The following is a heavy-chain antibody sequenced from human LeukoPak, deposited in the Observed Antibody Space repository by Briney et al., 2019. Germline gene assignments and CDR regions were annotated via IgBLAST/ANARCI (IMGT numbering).Heavy chain of an antibody. CDR1: GGSISSSSYS. Sequence: SETLSLTCTVSGGSISSSSYSWGWIRQPPGKGLEWIGSIYYSGSTYYNPSLKSRVTISVDTSKNQFSLKLSSVTAADTAVYYCARQEGRYYDTWGQGTLVTVYS. D-gene: IGHD3-22*01. J-gene: IGHJ4*02. V-gene: IGHV4-39*01. CDR3: ARQEGRYYDT. CDR2: IYYSGST.